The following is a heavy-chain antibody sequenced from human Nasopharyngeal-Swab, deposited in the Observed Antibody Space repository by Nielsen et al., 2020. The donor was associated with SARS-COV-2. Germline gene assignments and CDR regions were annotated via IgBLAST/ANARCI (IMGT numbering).Heavy chain of an antibody. Sequence: SETLSLTCAVYGGSLSGYYWSWIRQPPGKGLEWIGSIYYSGSTYYNPSLKSRVTISVDTSKNQFSLKLSSVTAADTAVYYCARPAVAGYYYYGMDVWGQGTTVTVSS. J-gene: IGHJ6*02. CDR2: IYYSGST. CDR1: GGSLSGYY. D-gene: IGHD6-19*01. CDR3: ARPAVAGYYYYGMDV. V-gene: IGHV4-34*01.